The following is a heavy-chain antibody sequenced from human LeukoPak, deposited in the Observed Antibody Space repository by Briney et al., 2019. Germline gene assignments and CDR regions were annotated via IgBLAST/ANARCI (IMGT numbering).Heavy chain of an antibody. CDR1: GFTFRSYD. CDR2: ISSSSTI. Sequence: GGSLRLSCAASGFTFRSYDMNWVRQAPGKGLEWVSYISSSSTIYYGDSVKGRFTISRDNAKNSLYLQMNSLRDEDTAVYYCARATYFYDSSGYPLWGQGTLVTVSS. CDR3: ARATYFYDSSGYPL. D-gene: IGHD3-22*01. J-gene: IGHJ4*02. V-gene: IGHV3-48*02.